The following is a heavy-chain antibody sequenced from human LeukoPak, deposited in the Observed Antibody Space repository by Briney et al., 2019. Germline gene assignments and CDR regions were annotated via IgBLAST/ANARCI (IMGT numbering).Heavy chain of an antibody. Sequence: GGSLRLSCAASGFTFSNAWMTWVRQAPGEGLEWVGRIKSKTDGGTTDYAAPVKGRFTVSRDDSKNTLYLQMNSLKTEDTAVYYCTTAFWYGGPRDYWGQGTLVTVSS. V-gene: IGHV3-15*01. D-gene: IGHD3-10*01. CDR1: GFTFSNAW. CDR3: TTAFWYGGPRDY. J-gene: IGHJ4*02. CDR2: IKSKTDGGTT.